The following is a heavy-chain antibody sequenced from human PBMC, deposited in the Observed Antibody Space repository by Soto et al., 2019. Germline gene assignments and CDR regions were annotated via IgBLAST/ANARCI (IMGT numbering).Heavy chain of an antibody. V-gene: IGHV3-23*01. CDR1: GFTFSNSA. J-gene: IGHJ4*02. CDR3: AKETYSGSSHFAY. CDR2: ISDSGVST. D-gene: IGHD1-26*01. Sequence: HPGGSLRLSCAASGFTFSNSAMSGVRQAPGKGLDWVSSISDSGVSTYYADSVKGRFTISRDNSKSTLYLQMNSLRAEDTAVYYCAKETYSGSSHFAYWGQGTLVTVSS.